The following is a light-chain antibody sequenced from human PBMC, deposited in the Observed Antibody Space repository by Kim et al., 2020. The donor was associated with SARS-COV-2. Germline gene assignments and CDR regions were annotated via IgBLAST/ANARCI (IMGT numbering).Light chain of an antibody. CDR1: ALPKKY. V-gene: IGLV3-10*01. CDR3: YSTDSSGNHYV. J-gene: IGLJ1*01. Sequence: SYELTQPPSVSVSPGQTARITCSGDALPKKYAFWYQQKSGQAPVLVIYEDTKRPSGIPERFSGSSSGTMATLVISGAQVEDEADYYCYSTDSSGNHYVFGTGTKVTVL. CDR2: EDT.